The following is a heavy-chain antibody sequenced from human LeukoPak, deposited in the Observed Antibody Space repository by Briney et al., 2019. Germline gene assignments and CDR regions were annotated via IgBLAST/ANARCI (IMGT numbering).Heavy chain of an antibody. CDR1: GDSISRHF. J-gene: IGHJ5*02. V-gene: IGHV4-59*08. CDR3: ARHGKTWFGEYPRPYKWFDL. D-gene: IGHD3-10*01. Sequence: SETLSLPCSVSGDSISRHFWSWIRQPPGKGLEWIGYIYYSGSTNCNPSLRDRVTMSLDTSNNQFSLDLSSVTATDTAVYYCARHGKTWFGEYPRPYKWFDLWGQGTLVSVSS. CDR2: IYYSGST.